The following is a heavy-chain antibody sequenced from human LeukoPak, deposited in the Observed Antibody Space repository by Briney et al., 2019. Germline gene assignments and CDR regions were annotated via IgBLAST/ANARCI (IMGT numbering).Heavy chain of an antibody. Sequence: ASVKVSCKASGYTFTGHYIHWVRHAPGQGLEWMGWINPKNAGTNYAQKFQGRVTMTRDTSTGTAYMELSRLRSDDAAVYYCARTLYIAAAPGGFDYWGQGTLVTVSS. D-gene: IGHD6-13*01. CDR3: ARTLYIAAAPGGFDY. J-gene: IGHJ4*02. CDR2: INPKNAGT. CDR1: GYTFTGHY. V-gene: IGHV1-2*02.